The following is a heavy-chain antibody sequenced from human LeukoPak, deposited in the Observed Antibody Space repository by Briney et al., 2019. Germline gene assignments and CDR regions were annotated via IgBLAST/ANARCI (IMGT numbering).Heavy chain of an antibody. Sequence: PSETLSLTCTVSGGSISSSSYYWGWIRQPPGKGLEWIGTIYYSGSTYYNPSLKSRVTISVDTPKNQFSLKLSSVTAADTAVYYCARRSTIFGVVTVAAGMDVWGQGTTVTVSS. V-gene: IGHV4-39*01. CDR3: ARRSTIFGVVTVAAGMDV. J-gene: IGHJ6*02. CDR2: IYYSGST. D-gene: IGHD3-3*01. CDR1: GGSISSSSYY.